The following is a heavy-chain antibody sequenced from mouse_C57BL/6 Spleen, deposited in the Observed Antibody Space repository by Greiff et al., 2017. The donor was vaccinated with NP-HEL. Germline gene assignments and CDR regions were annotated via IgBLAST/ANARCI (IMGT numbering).Heavy chain of an antibody. D-gene: IGHD1-1*01. V-gene: IGHV1-82*01. CDR1: GYAFSSSW. CDR2: IYPGDGDT. CDR3: VDYYGSSLAWFAY. J-gene: IGHJ3*01. Sequence: VQLQQSGPELVKPGASVKISCKASGYAFSSSWMNWVKQRPGKGLEWIGRIYPGDGDTNYNGKFKGKATLTADKSSSTAYMQLSSLTSEDSAVYFCVDYYGSSLAWFAYWGQGTLVTVSA.